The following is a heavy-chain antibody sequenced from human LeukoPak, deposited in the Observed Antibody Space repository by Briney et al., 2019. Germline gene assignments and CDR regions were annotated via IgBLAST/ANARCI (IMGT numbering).Heavy chain of an antibody. J-gene: IGHJ3*02. V-gene: IGHV1-2*02. CDR1: GYTFTDYY. D-gene: IGHD3-10*01. CDR3: ARGRLRGPDAFDI. Sequence: ASVKVSCKASGYTFTDYYLHWVRQAPGDGLEWMGWINPKSHGTKYEQKFQGRVTMTRDTSISTAYMELSRLRADDTAVYYCARGRLRGPDAFDIWGQGTMVTVFS. CDR2: INPKSHGT.